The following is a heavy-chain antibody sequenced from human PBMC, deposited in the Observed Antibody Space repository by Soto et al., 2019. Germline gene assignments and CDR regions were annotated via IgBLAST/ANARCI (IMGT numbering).Heavy chain of an antibody. V-gene: IGHV1-18*01. D-gene: IGHD6-19*01. J-gene: IGHJ1*01. Sequence: QVQLVQSGAEVKKPGASVKVSCKASGYTFTSYGISWVRQAPGQGLEWMGWISAYNGPTSSAQKLQGRVTMTTDTHKSTDYIELRSLRSDDTAVYYCARTIKELKWLVMSQHWGQGTLVTVSS. CDR1: GYTFTSYG. CDR2: ISAYNGPT. CDR3: ARTIKELKWLVMSQH.